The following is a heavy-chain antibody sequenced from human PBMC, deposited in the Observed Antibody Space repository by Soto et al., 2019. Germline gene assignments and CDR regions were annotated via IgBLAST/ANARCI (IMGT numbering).Heavy chain of an antibody. J-gene: IGHJ6*03. CDR1: GFTFSSYG. CDR3: AKGGRRVDSYYDFWSPYYYYMDV. D-gene: IGHD3-3*01. CDR2: ISYDGSNK. V-gene: IGHV3-30*18. Sequence: QVQLVESGGGVVQPGRSLRLSCAASGFTFSSYGMHWVRQAPGKGLEWVAVISYDGSNKYYADSVKGRFTISRDNSNNTLYLQMNSLRAEDTAVYYCAKGGRRVDSYYDFWSPYYYYMDVWGKGTTVTVSS.